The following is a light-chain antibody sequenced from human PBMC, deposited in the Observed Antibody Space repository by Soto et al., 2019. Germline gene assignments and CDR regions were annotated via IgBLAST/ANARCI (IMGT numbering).Light chain of an antibody. J-gene: IGKJ1*01. CDR1: QNIGMS. CDR2: GAS. CDR3: QHSYNVPRT. V-gene: IGKV1-39*01. Sequence: DIQMTQSPSSLSASVGDRVAITCRAGQNIGMSLNWFQQKPGKAPKLLIYGASALQSGVPTRFSGGGSGTDFTLTITSLQPEDFATYYCQHSYNVPRTFGQGTRLDIK.